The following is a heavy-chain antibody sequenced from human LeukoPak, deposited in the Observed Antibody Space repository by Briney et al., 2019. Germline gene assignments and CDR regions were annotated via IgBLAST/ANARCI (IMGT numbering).Heavy chain of an antibody. CDR3: ARGWLGELNPIDY. Sequence: GGSLRLSCAASGFTFSSYWMHWVRQAPGKGLVWVSRINSDGSSTSYADSVKGRFNISRDNAKNTLYLQMNSLRAEDTAVYYCARGWLGELNPIDYWGQGPPVTVSS. CDR1: GFTFSSYW. CDR2: INSDGSST. D-gene: IGHD3-10*01. J-gene: IGHJ4*02. V-gene: IGHV3-74*01.